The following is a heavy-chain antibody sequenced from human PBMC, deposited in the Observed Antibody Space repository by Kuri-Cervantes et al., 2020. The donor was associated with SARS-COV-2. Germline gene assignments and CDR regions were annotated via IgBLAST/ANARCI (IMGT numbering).Heavy chain of an antibody. CDR2: IYYSGST. V-gene: IGHV4-59*01. Sequence: SETLSLTCTVSGGSISSYYWSWIRQPPGKGLEWIGYIYYSGSTNCNPSLKSRVTISVDTSKNQFSLKLSSVTAADTAVYYCARGYSDFWSGYRKIYYFDYWGQGTRVTVSS. J-gene: IGHJ4*02. CDR1: GGSISSYY. CDR3: ARGYSDFWSGYRKIYYFDY. D-gene: IGHD3-3*01.